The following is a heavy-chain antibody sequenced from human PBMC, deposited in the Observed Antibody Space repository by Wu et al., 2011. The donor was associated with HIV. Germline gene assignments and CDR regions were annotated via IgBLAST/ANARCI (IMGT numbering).Heavy chain of an antibody. J-gene: IGHJ6*02. D-gene: IGHD5-18*01. Sequence: QVQLVQSGAEVKKPGSSVKVSCKASGGTFSSYAISWVRQAPGQGLEWMGGIIPIFGTANYAQKFQGRVTITTDESTSTAYMELSSLRSEDTAVYYCARALDGYGYGRRGQRYHYYYGMDVWGQGTTVTVSS. CDR2: IIPIFGTA. V-gene: IGHV1-69*05. CDR1: GGTFSSYA. CDR3: ARALDGYGYGRRGQRYHYYYGMDV.